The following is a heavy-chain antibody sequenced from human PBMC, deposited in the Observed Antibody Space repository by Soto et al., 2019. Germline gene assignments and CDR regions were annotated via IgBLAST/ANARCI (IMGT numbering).Heavy chain of an antibody. D-gene: IGHD3-3*01. CDR3: ARFRITIFGVPTNWFDP. CDR2: IYYSGST. Sequence: TLSLTCTVSGGSISSGDYYWSWIRQPPGKGLEWIGYIYYSGSTYYNPSLKSRVTISVDTSKNQFSLKLSSVTAADTAVYYCARFRITIFGVPTNWFDPLGQGTLVTSPQ. V-gene: IGHV4-30-4*01. CDR1: GGSISSGDYY. J-gene: IGHJ5*02.